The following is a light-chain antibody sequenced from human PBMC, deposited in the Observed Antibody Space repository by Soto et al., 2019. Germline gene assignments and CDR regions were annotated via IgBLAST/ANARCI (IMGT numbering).Light chain of an antibody. J-gene: IGKJ4*01. V-gene: IGKV3-15*01. CDR1: QSVSSS. Sequence: EIVMTQSPATLSVSPGETATLSCRAMQSVSSSLDWYQQTHGRAHRLLIYGASTRATGIPTRFSGSGSWTEFTLTISSMQSEDFAVYFCQKYNNRXPLTCGGGTKV. CDR2: GAS. CDR3: QKYNNRXPLT.